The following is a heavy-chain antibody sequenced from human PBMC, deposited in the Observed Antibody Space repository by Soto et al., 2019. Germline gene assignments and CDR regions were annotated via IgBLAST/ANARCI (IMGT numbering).Heavy chain of an antibody. D-gene: IGHD2-15*01. CDR2: IQSGGTT. J-gene: IGHJ6*04. CDR3: ARVDVLCDGGPCYGIALGI. V-gene: IGHV3-66*01. Sequence: GKGLEWVSLIQSGGTTYYADSVKGRFTISRDPSENTLQLQMDSLRVDDTAVYYCARVDVLCDGGPCYGIALGIWGKRTTLSVYS.